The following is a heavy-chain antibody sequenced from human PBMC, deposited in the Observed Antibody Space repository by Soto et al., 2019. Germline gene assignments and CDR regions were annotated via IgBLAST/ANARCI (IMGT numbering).Heavy chain of an antibody. CDR1: GFTFSSYA. CDR2: ISGSGGST. V-gene: IGHV3-23*01. J-gene: IGHJ6*02. D-gene: IGHD5-18*01. CDR3: ARDKGFQGEYSYGEGFMYGMDV. Sequence: GGSLRLSCAASGFTFSSYAMSWVRQAPGKGLEWVSAISGSGGSTYYADSVKGRFTISRDNSKNTLYLQMNSLRAEDTAVYYCARDKGFQGEYSYGEGFMYGMDVWGQGTTVTVSS.